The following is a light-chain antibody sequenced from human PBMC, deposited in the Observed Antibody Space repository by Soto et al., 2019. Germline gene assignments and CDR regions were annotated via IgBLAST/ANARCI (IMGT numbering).Light chain of an antibody. J-gene: IGKJ2*01. Sequence: EIVLTQSPGTLSLSPGERATLSCRASQSVSSSYLAWYQQKPGQAPRLLIYGASSSATGIPDRFSGSGSGTDFTLTISRLEPDDFAVYYCQQYGKTFGQGTKLEIK. CDR1: QSVSSSY. V-gene: IGKV3-20*01. CDR3: QQYGKT. CDR2: GAS.